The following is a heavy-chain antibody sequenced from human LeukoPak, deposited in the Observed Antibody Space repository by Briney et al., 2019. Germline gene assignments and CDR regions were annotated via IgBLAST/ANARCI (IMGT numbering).Heavy chain of an antibody. Sequence: ASVKVSCKTSIYTFSAYYTHWVRQAPGQGLEWMGVINPSGDSTSYAQKFQGRVTVTRDPSTDTDYMELRSLTSEDTAVYYCTRDLRGNSNWFDPWGQGTLVTVSS. D-gene: IGHD1-1*01. CDR3: TRDLRGNSNWFDP. CDR1: IYTFSAYY. V-gene: IGHV1-46*01. J-gene: IGHJ5*02. CDR2: INPSGDST.